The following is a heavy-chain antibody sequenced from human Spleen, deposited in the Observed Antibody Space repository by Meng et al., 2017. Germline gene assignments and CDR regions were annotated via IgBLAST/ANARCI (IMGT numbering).Heavy chain of an antibody. CDR2: INSDGSST. D-gene: IGHD4-17*01. CDR3: ARDPDYGDYYGMDV. CDR1: GFTFSGAS. J-gene: IGHJ6*02. Sequence: GESLKISCTVSGFTFSGASMHWVRQAPGKGLVWISRINSDGSSTSYADSVKGRFTISRDNAKNTLYLQMNSLRAEDTAVYYCARDPDYGDYYGMDVWGQGTTVTVSS. V-gene: IGHV3-74*01.